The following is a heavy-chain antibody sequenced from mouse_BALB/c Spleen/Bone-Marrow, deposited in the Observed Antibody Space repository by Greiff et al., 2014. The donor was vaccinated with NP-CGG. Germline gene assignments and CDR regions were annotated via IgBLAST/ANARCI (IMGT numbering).Heavy chain of an antibody. CDR2: INPNNGRT. CDR1: GYTFTKYW. J-gene: IGHJ2*01. V-gene: IGHV1S81*02. D-gene: IGHD4-1*01. CDR3: AGWDDGFDY. Sequence: QVQLQQSGAEVVKPGASVKLSCKASGYTFTKYWMHWVKQRPGQGLEWIGEINPNNGRTNYNENFKSKATLTVDDSSSTAYMQLSSLTSEDSAVDCWAGWDDGFDYWGQGTTLTVSS.